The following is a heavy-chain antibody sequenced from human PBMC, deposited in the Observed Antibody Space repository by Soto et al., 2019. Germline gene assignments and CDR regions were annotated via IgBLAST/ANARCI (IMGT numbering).Heavy chain of an antibody. D-gene: IGHD3-10*01. CDR1: GDSISSYY. V-gene: IGHV4-59*01. Sequence: QVQLQESGPGLVKPSETLSLTCPVSGDSISSYYWNWIRQPPGKGLEWIGYIYSSGTTNYNPSLKSRVTISIDTSKKQFSLKLTSLTAADTAVYYCARDPGRYGSGGRFDYWGQGTLVTVSS. J-gene: IGHJ4*02. CDR3: ARDPGRYGSGGRFDY. CDR2: IYSSGTT.